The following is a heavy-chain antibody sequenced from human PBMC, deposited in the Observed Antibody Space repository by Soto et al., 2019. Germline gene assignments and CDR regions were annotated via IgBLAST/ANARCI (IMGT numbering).Heavy chain of an antibody. Sequence: EVQLVESGGGLVQPGGSLRLSCAASGFTVSSNYMSWVRQAPGKGLEWVSVIYSGGSTYYADSVKGRFTISRDNSKNTLYLKMNSLRAEDTAVYYGATAIAARRAFDIWGQGTMVTVSS. V-gene: IGHV3-66*01. CDR2: IYSGGST. CDR3: ATAIAARRAFDI. D-gene: IGHD6-6*01. J-gene: IGHJ3*02. CDR1: GFTVSSNY.